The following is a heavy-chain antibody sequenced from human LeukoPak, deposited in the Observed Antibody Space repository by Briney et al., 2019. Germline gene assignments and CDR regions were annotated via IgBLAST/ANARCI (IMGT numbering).Heavy chain of an antibody. Sequence: PGGSLRLSCAASGFTFSDFYMSWIRQAPGTGLEWVSYIGGSGRTIYYADSVKGRFTISRDNAKSSLFLQMNSLRAEDTAVYYCARRFYSDNGGYTYWGQGTLVTVSS. CDR2: IGGSGRTI. CDR3: ARRFYSDNGGYTY. CDR1: GFTFSDFY. J-gene: IGHJ4*02. V-gene: IGHV3-11*01. D-gene: IGHD3-22*01.